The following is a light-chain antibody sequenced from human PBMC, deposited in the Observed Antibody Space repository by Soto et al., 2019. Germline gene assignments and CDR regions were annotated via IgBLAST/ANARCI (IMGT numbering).Light chain of an antibody. J-gene: IGLJ1*01. Sequence: QSVLTQLASVSGSPGQSIAISCAGTSSDIGTYNHVSWYQQHPGKAPQLIIYEDINRPSGLSSRFSGSKSGNTASLTISGLQAEDEADYFCCSYTTSSTLVCGTGTKVTVL. CDR3: CSYTTSSTLV. CDR1: SSDIGTYNH. CDR2: EDI. V-gene: IGLV2-14*01.